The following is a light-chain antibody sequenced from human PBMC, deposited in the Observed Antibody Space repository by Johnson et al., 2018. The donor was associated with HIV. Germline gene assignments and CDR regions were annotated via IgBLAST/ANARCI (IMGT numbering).Light chain of an antibody. CDR1: SSNIGDNY. CDR2: DNN. Sequence: HSVLTQPPSVSAAPGQKVTISCSGSSSNIGDNYVSWYQQLPGTAPKLLIYDNNKRPSGIPDRFSGSKSGTSATLGITGLQTGDEADYYCGTWDSSLSVVFGTGTKVTVL. CDR3: GTWDSSLSVV. V-gene: IGLV1-51*01. J-gene: IGLJ1*01.